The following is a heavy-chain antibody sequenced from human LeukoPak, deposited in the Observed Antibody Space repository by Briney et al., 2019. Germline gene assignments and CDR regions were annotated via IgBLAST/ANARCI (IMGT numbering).Heavy chain of an antibody. CDR3: ARLTYDYVWGSYRTTYYFDY. D-gene: IGHD3-16*02. J-gene: IGHJ4*02. V-gene: IGHV4-59*08. Sequence: SETLSLTCTVSGGSISSYYWSWIRQPPGKGLEWIGYIYYSGSTNYNPSLKSRVTISVDTSKNQFSLKLSSGTAADTAVYYCARLTYDYVWGSYRTTYYFDYWGQGTLVTVSS. CDR2: IYYSGST. CDR1: GGSISSYY.